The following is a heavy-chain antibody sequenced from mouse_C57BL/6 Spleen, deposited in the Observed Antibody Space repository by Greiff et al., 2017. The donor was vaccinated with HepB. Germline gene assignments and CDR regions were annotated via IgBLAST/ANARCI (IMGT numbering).Heavy chain of an antibody. CDR2: ISYDGSN. Sequence: EVQLQQSGPGLVKPSQSLSLTCSVTGYSITSGYYWNWIRQFPGNKLEWMGYISYDGSNNYNPSLKNRISITRDTSKNQFFLKLNSVTTEDTATYYCAANWDRYYAMDYWGQGTSVTVSS. V-gene: IGHV3-6*01. CDR1: GYSITSGYY. D-gene: IGHD4-1*01. CDR3: AANWDRYYAMDY. J-gene: IGHJ4*01.